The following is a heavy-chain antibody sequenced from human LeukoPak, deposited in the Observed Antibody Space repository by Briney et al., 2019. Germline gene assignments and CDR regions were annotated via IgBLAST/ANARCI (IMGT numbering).Heavy chain of an antibody. Sequence: RGSLRLSCAASGFTFSSYAMSWVRQAPGKGLEWVSSISSSSSYIYYADSVKGRFTISRDNAKNSLYLQMNSLRAEDTAVYYCARDHHSSSSQLDYWGQGTLVTVSS. J-gene: IGHJ4*02. CDR2: ISSSSSYI. CDR3: ARDHHSSSSQLDY. D-gene: IGHD6-6*01. CDR1: GFTFSSYA. V-gene: IGHV3-21*01.